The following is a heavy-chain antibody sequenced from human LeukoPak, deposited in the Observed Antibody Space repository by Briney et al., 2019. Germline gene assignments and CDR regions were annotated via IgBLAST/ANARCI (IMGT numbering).Heavy chain of an antibody. J-gene: IGHJ4*02. V-gene: IGHV3-30*18. Sequence: GGSLRLSCAASGFTSSSYGMHWVRQAPGKGLEWVAVISYDGSNKYYADSVKGRFTISRDNSKNTLYLQMNSLRAEDTAVYYCAKDTPVPSYYDFWSGYLDYWGQGTLVTVSS. CDR1: GFTSSSYG. CDR3: AKDTPVPSYYDFWSGYLDY. CDR2: ISYDGSNK. D-gene: IGHD3-3*01.